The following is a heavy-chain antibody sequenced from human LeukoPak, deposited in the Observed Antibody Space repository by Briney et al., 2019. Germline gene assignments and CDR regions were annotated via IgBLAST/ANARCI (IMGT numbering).Heavy chain of an antibody. J-gene: IGHJ5*02. CDR2: IYYSGST. V-gene: IGHV4-31*03. Sequence: SETLSLTCTVSGGSISSGGYYWSWIRQHPGKGLEWIGYIYYSGSTYYNPSLKSRVTISVDTSKNQFSLKLSSVTAADTAVYYCASGGRIPAHGWFDPWGQGTLVTVSS. D-gene: IGHD1-26*01. CDR3: ASGGRIPAHGWFDP. CDR1: GGSISSGGYY.